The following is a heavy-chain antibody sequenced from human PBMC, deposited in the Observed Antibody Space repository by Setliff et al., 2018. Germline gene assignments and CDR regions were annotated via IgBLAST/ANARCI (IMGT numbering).Heavy chain of an antibody. Sequence: GESLKISCQGSGYNFSNYWIVWVRQMPGKGLEWMGIIYPGDSHTTYSPSFQGQVTFSADKSTNAAYLQWSSLKASDTAMYFCARHEDRGYSGYDYYIDYWGPGSLVTVSS. CDR2: IYPGDSHT. V-gene: IGHV5-51*01. CDR1: GYNFSNYW. J-gene: IGHJ4*02. CDR3: ARHEDRGYSGYDYYIDY. D-gene: IGHD5-12*01.